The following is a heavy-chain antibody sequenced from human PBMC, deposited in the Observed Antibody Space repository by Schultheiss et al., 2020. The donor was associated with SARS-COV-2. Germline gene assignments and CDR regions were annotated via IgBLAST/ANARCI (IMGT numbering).Heavy chain of an antibody. CDR3: ARQGDLGYCSNGVCRRFDY. D-gene: IGHD2-8*01. J-gene: IGHJ4*02. Sequence: GESLKISCKGSGYSFNNYWIGWVRQMPGKGLEWMGIIYPGDSDTRYSPSFQGQVTMSVDKSISTAYLQWSGLKASDTAMYYCARQGDLGYCSNGVCRRFDYWGQGTLVTVSS. CDR2: IYPGDSDT. V-gene: IGHV5-51*01. CDR1: GYSFNNYW.